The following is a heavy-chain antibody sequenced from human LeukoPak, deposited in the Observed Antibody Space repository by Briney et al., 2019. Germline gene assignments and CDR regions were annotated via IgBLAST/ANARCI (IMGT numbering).Heavy chain of an antibody. J-gene: IGHJ4*02. V-gene: IGHV3-23*01. CDR1: GFTFSSYA. Sequence: VGSLRLSCAASGFTFSSYAMSWVRQAPGKGLEWVSAISGSGGSTYYADSVKGRFTISRDNSKNTLYLQMNSLRAEDTAVYYCAKDRVYGDRRGENYFDYWGQGTLVTVSS. CDR2: ISGSGGST. D-gene: IGHD4-17*01. CDR3: AKDRVYGDRRGENYFDY.